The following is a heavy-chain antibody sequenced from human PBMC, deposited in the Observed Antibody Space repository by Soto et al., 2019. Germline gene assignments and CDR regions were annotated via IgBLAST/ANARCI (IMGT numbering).Heavy chain of an antibody. CDR1: GDSVSSGAYY. CDR2: VYYSGST. J-gene: IGHJ5*02. V-gene: IGHV4-61*08. D-gene: IGHD1-26*01. CDR3: ARVKRSTSRLDP. Sequence: SETLSLTCNISGDSVSSGAYYWSWIRQPPGKGLEWIGYVYYSGSTSYNPSLETGVTISVDTSKNQFSLKLTSVTPADTAIYYCARVKRSTSRLDPWGQGTLVTVPQ.